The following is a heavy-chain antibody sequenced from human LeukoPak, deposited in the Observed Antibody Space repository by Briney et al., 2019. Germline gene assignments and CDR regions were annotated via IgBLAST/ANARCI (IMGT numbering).Heavy chain of an antibody. Sequence: SVKVSCKASGGTFSSYAISWVRQAPGQGLEWMGRIIPILGIANYAQKFQGRVTITADKSTSTAYMELSSLRSEDTAVYYCARQGVEQWLFDYWGQGTLVTVSS. CDR2: IIPILGIA. CDR3: ARQGVEQWLFDY. CDR1: GGTFSSYA. V-gene: IGHV1-69*04. D-gene: IGHD6-19*01. J-gene: IGHJ4*02.